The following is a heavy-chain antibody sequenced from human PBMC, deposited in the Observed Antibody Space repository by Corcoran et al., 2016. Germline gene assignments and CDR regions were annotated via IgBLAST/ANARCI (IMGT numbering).Heavy chain of an antibody. J-gene: IGHJ2*01. D-gene: IGHD3-10*01. CDR3: ARHRKSGWYFDL. Sequence: QVQLQQWGAGLLKPSETLSLTCAVYGGSFSDHSWSWIRQPPGKGLEWIGEISHSGRTTYNPSLKSRITISADTSKKQFSLKLSSVSAADTAVYYCARHRKSGWYFDLWVRGTLVTVSS. CDR2: ISHSGRT. V-gene: IGHV4-34*01. CDR1: GGSFSDHS.